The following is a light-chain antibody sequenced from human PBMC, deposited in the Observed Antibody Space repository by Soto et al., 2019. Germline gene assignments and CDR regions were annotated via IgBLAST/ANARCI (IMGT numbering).Light chain of an antibody. CDR1: QWDKTY. V-gene: IGLV3-1*01. CDR3: QAWDDTSGVV. J-gene: IGLJ2*01. Sequence: SYELTQPPSVSVSPGQTVSIPCSGGQWDKTYASWYQQKPGQSPVLVIYLDTKRPSGIPERFSGSNSGNTATLTISGTQAMDEADYFCQAWDDTSGVVFGGGTKVTVL. CDR2: LDT.